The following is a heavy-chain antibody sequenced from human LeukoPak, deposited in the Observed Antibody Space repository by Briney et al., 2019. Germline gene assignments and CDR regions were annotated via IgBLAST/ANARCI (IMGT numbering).Heavy chain of an antibody. D-gene: IGHD6-13*01. J-gene: IGHJ4*02. CDR1: GGSISSGSYY. V-gene: IGHV4-61*02. CDR2: IYTSGST. CDR3: ARVEFDGIAAAGSLDY. Sequence: SETLSLTCTVSGGSISSGSYYWSWIRQPAGKGLEWIGRIYTSGSTNYNPSLKSRVTISVDTSKNQFSLKVRSVTAADTAVYYCARVEFDGIAAAGSLDYWGQGILVTVPS.